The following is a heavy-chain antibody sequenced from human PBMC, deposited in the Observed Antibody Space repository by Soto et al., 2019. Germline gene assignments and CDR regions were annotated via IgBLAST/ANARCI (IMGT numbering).Heavy chain of an antibody. D-gene: IGHD1-26*01. CDR1: GVSISGSTYY. CDR2: IYHSGTT. V-gene: IGHV4-39*01. CDR3: AGQKPYFTQPGWFDP. Sequence: QLQLQESGPGLVKPSETLSLICTVSGVSISGSTYYWTWIRQPPGKGLEWVGNIYHSGTTYYNLSPKGPVTILLDQYKNPFSLKLTSVTGADTAVYYCAGQKPYFTQPGWFDPWGQGTLVTVSS. J-gene: IGHJ5*02.